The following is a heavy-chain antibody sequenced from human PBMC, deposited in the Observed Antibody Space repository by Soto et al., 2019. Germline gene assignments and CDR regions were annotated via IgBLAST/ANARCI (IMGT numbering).Heavy chain of an antibody. CDR2: INPSGGST. V-gene: IGHV1-46*01. Sequence: CVRQAPGQGLEWMGIINPSGGSTSYAQKFQGRVTMTRDTSTSTVYMELSSLRSEDTAVYYCARGGYCGGDCYPSTFDYWGQGTLVTVSS. J-gene: IGHJ4*02. CDR3: ARGGYCGGDCYPSTFDY. D-gene: IGHD2-21*02.